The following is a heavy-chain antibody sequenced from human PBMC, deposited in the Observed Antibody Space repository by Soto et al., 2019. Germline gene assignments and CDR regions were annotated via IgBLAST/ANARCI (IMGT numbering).Heavy chain of an antibody. CDR1: GYSFTSYG. J-gene: IGHJ6*02. Sequence: QVQLVQSAAEVKKPGASVKVSCKASGYSFTSYGISWVRRAPGQGLEWMGWVSPYNGHTQFAQRFQGRVTMTTDTSRKTAYMELRNLRSDDTAPYYCARDLTIVPATHPRLENYGMDVWAQGTTVIVSS. CDR3: ARDLTIVPATHPRLENYGMDV. D-gene: IGHD2-2*01. CDR2: VSPYNGHT. V-gene: IGHV1-18*01.